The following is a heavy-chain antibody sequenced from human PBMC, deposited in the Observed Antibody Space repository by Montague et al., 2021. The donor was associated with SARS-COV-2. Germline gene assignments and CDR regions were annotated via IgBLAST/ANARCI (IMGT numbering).Heavy chain of an antibody. CDR3: ARGADYDFWSGFLRYKWFGP. Sequence: SETLSPTCAVYTDSFSGYYWSWIRQSPGKGLEWIGEITHSGSTSHNPSLQSRVTISVDKSKKQVSLKLRSLTAADTAVYYCARGADYDFWSGFLRYKWFGPWGQGTPVIVSS. D-gene: IGHD3-3*01. CDR1: TDSFSGYY. V-gene: IGHV4-34*01. J-gene: IGHJ5*02. CDR2: ITHSGST.